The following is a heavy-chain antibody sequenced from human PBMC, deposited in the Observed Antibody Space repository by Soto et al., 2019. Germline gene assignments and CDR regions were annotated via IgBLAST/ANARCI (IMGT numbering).Heavy chain of an antibody. CDR3: ARAGYSYGNNYYYYGMDV. Sequence: QLQLQESGSGLVKPSQTLSLTCAVSGGSISSGGYSWSWIRQPPGKGLEWIGYIYHSGSTYYNPSLKSRVTISVDRSKNQFSLKLSSVTAADTAVYYCARAGYSYGNNYYYYGMDVWGQGTTVTVSS. V-gene: IGHV4-30-2*01. CDR2: IYHSGST. J-gene: IGHJ6*02. D-gene: IGHD5-18*01. CDR1: GGSISSGGYS.